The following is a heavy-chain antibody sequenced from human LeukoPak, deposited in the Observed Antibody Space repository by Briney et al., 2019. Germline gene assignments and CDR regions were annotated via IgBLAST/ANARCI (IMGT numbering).Heavy chain of an antibody. CDR1: GGSVNGYY. CDR2: IKHDGST. CDR3: ARLPQYYYHYMDV. J-gene: IGHJ6*03. V-gene: IGHV4-34*01. Sequence: SETLSLTCAVYGGSVNGYYWSWIRQPPGKALEWIGEIKHDGSTKYNSSLKSRVTISVDTSKNQFSLKLSSVTAADTAFYYCARLPQYYYHYMDVWGKGTTVTISS.